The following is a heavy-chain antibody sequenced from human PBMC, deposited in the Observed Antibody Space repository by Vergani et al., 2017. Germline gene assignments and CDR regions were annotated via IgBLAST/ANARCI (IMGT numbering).Heavy chain of an antibody. V-gene: IGHV3-23*01. CDR1: GFTFSSYA. CDR3: AASPPYQLLPHDAFDI. Sequence: EVQLLESGGGLVQPGGSLRLSCAASGFTFSSYAMSWVRQAPGKGLEWVSAISGSGGSTYYADSVKGRFTISRDNSKNTLYLQMNSLRAEDTAVYYCAASPPYQLLPHDAFDIWGQGTMVTVSS. J-gene: IGHJ3*02. CDR2: ISGSGGST. D-gene: IGHD2-2*01.